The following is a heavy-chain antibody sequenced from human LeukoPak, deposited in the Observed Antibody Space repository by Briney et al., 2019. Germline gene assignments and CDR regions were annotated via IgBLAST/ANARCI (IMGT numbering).Heavy chain of an antibody. CDR1: GASISGSGYY. V-gene: IGHV4-39*01. CDR3: AKSGGYGLIDY. J-gene: IGHJ4*02. D-gene: IGHD1-26*01. CDR2: IYDSGST. Sequence: ASETLSLTCTVSGASISGSGYYWGWIRQPPGKGLEWIGNIYDSGSTYYNASLQSRVTISIDTSKNQLSLRLSSVTAADTVMYYCAKSGGYGLIDYWGQGTLVTVSS.